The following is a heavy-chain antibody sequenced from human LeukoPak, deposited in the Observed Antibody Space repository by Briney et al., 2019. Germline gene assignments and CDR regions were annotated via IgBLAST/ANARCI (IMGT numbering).Heavy chain of an antibody. CDR2: ISSSSSTI. CDR1: GFTFSSYS. J-gene: IGHJ4*02. CDR3: ARLTYYYDSSGPVC. D-gene: IGHD3-22*01. Sequence: GGSLRLSCAASGFTFSSYSMNWVRQAPGKGLEWVSYISSSSSTIYYADSVKGRFTISRDNAKNSLYLQMNSLRAEDTAVYYCARLTYYYDSSGPVCWGQGTLVTVSS. V-gene: IGHV3-48*01.